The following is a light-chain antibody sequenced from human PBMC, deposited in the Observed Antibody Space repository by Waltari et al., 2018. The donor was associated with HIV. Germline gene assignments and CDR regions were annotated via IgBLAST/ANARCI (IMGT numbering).Light chain of an antibody. CDR2: KDK. Sequence: SYELTQPPSVSVSPGQTASITCGGPELAKQYGYWYQQKAGQAPLVIMSKDKERPPGIPDRFSGSNSGTTVTLTISPVQSEDEAHYYCQSADSSGLYWVFGGGTKLTVL. V-gene: IGLV3-25*03. J-gene: IGLJ3*02. CDR1: ELAKQY. CDR3: QSADSSGLYWV.